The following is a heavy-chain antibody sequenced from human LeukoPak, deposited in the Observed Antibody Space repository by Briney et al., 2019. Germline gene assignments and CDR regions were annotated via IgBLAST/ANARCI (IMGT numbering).Heavy chain of an antibody. CDR1: GGSISSDY. D-gene: IGHD2-8*02. CDR2: IYYSGRT. Sequence: PSETQSLTCTVSGGSISSDYWSWIRQPPGKGLEWIGYIYYSGRTYYNPSLKSRITISVDTSKNQFSLKLSSVTAADTAVYYCARGFYCPHYWGQGTLVSVSS. J-gene: IGHJ4*02. V-gene: IGHV4-59*01. CDR3: ARGFYCPHY.